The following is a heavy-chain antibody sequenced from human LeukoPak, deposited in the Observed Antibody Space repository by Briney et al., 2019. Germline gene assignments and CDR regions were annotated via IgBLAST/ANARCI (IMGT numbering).Heavy chain of an antibody. CDR1: GGSISSGDYY. CDR3: ARDSFSRNPMVRGNWFDP. J-gene: IGHJ5*02. Sequence: PSETLSLTCTVSGGSISSGDYYWSWIRQPPGKGLEWIGYIYYSGSTYYNPSLKSRVTISVDTSKNQFSLKLSSVTAADTAVYYCARDSFSRNPMVRGNWFDPWGRGTLVTVSS. D-gene: IGHD3-10*01. V-gene: IGHV4-30-4*01. CDR2: IYYSGST.